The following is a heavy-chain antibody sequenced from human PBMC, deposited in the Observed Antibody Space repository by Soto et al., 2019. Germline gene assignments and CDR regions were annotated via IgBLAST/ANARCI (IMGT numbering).Heavy chain of an antibody. CDR2: ISGSGGST. D-gene: IGHD2-2*01. Sequence: GGSLRLSCAASGFTFSNYAMTWVRQAPGKELEWVSGISGSGGSTFYAGSVKGRFAISRDNSKNTLYLQMSSLRAEDTAVYYCALRYCSRTTCPPLNSYFYMDVWGKGTTVTVSS. J-gene: IGHJ6*03. CDR3: ALRYCSRTTCPPLNSYFYMDV. V-gene: IGHV3-23*01. CDR1: GFTFSNYA.